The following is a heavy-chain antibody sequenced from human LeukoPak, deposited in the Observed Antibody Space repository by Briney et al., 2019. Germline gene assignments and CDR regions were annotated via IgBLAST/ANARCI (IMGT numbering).Heavy chain of an antibody. CDR1: GYTFTSYA. J-gene: IGHJ3*02. V-gene: IGHV7-4-1*02. CDR3: ARGNRQRLLWFGELLFPYDAFDI. D-gene: IGHD3-10*01. Sequence: ASVKVSCKASGYTFTSYAMNWVRQAPGQGLEWMGWINTNTGNPTYAQGFTGRFVFSLDTSVSTAYLQISSLRAEDTAVYYCARGNRQRLLWFGELLFPYDAFDIWGQGTMVTVSS. CDR2: INTNTGNP.